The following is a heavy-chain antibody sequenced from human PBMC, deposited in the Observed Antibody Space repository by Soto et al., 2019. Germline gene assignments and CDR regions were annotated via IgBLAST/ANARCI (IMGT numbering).Heavy chain of an antibody. V-gene: IGHV1-18*01. CDR1: GYTFTSYG. CDR3: AKTRKLLWFGESLPPDY. CDR2: ISPYKDNT. Sequence: ASVKVSCKASGYTFTSYGISWVRQAPGQRLEWMGWISPYKDNTKYSQNFQGRASITRDTSTSTAYMELSSLRSEDTAVYYCAKTRKLLWFGESLPPDYWGQGTLVTVSS. J-gene: IGHJ4*02. D-gene: IGHD3-10*01.